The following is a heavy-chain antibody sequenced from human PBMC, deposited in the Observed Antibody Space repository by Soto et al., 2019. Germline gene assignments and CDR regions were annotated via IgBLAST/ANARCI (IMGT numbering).Heavy chain of an antibody. J-gene: IGHJ4*02. CDR2: VIPLFDKT. Sequence: SVKVSCKASGNTFSTYTINWVRQAPGQGLEWLGRVIPLFDKTDYAQKFQGRVTITADESTSTAYMELSSLRSEDTAVYYCARVRDIAAAGMDYWGQGTLVTVSS. CDR3: ARVRDIAAAGMDY. V-gene: IGHV1-69*13. D-gene: IGHD6-13*01. CDR1: GNTFSTYT.